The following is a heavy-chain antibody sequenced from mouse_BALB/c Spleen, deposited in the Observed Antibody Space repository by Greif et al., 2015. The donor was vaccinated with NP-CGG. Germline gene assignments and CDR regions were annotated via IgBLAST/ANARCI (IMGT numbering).Heavy chain of an antibody. D-gene: IGHD2-14*01. V-gene: IGHV1S137*01. J-gene: IGHJ2*01. CDR3: ARSRDYRYDYYFDY. CDR1: GYTFTDYA. CDR2: ISTYYGDA. Sequence: QVQLQQSGAELVRPGVSVKISCKGSGYTFTDYAMHWVKQSHAKSLEWIGVISTYYGDASYNQKFKGKATMTVDKSSSTAYMELARLTSEDSAIYYCARSRDYRYDYYFDYWGQGTTLTVSS.